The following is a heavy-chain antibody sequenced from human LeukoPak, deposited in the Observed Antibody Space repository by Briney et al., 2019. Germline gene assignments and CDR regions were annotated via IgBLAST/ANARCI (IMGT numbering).Heavy chain of an antibody. D-gene: IGHD3-3*01. CDR1: GYSFTSYW. CDR3: ARRVVNYYYMDV. Sequence: GEALKISCKGSGYSFTSYWSGWVRQRPGKGLEWLGMIYTGDSDTRYSPSFQGHVTISADKSISTAYLQWSTLKASDTAMYYCARRVVNYYYMDVWGKGTTVTVSS. V-gene: IGHV5-51*01. J-gene: IGHJ6*03. CDR2: IYTGDSDT.